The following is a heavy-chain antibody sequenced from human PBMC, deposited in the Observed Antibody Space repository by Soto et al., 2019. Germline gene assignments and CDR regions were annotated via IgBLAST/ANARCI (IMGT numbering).Heavy chain of an antibody. V-gene: IGHV1-8*01. D-gene: IGHD6-13*01. CDR1: GYTFTSYD. J-gene: IGHJ3*02. Sequence: SVKVSCKASGYTFTSYDINWVRQATGQGLEWMGWMNPNSGNTGYAQKFQGRVTMTRDTSISTAYMELGSLRSEDTAVYYCARGTAAVADDDAFDIWGQGTMVTVSS. CDR3: ARGTAAVADDDAFDI. CDR2: MNPNSGNT.